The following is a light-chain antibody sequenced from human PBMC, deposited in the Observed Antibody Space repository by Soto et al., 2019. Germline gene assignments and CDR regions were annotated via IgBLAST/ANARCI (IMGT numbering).Light chain of an antibody. CDR2: DAS. V-gene: IGKV1-33*01. CDR3: KQYENLPT. Sequence: DIQITQSPSARSASVGDRVTITFQASQNINNYLNWYQQKPGRAPKLLIYDASNLEAGVPSRFRGSGSGTDFTFTISRLQPEDIATYYCKQYENLPTCGQGTRLEIK. J-gene: IGKJ5*01. CDR1: QNINNY.